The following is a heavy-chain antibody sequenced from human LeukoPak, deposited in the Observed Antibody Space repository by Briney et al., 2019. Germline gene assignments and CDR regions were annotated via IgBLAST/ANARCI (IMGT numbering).Heavy chain of an antibody. CDR2: IYHSRTT. D-gene: IGHD2-8*01. CDR1: VGSISSYY. V-gene: IGHV4-59*08. J-gene: IGHJ3*02. Sequence: SETLSLTCTVSVGSISSYYWSWIPQPPRERLERIGDIYHSRTTNYNPSLKSRVTISVDTSRNQFSLKLSSVTPADTAVYYCARIMGRDAFDIWGQGTMVTVSS. CDR3: ARIMGRDAFDI.